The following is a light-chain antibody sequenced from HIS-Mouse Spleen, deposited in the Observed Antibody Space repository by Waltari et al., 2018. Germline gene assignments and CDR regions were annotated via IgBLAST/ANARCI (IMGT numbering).Light chain of an antibody. CDR1: QGISNY. CDR3: QKYNSAPLIT. J-gene: IGKJ5*01. V-gene: IGKV1-27*01. CDR2: VAS. Sequence: DIQMTQSPSSLSASVGDRVTITCRASQGISNYLAWYQQKPGKVPKLLIYVASTLQSGVPSRFSGSGSGTDFTLTISSLQPEDVATYYCQKYNSAPLITFGQGTRLEIK.